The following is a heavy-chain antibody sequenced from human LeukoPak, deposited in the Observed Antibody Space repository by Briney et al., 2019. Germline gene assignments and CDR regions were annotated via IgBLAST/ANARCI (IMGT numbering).Heavy chain of an antibody. J-gene: IGHJ6*03. CDR1: GFTFNSYG. Sequence: PGGSLRLSCAASGFTFNSYGMHCIRFDGSYKDYADSVKGRFTISRDKSKNTLYLQMNSLRPEDTAVYYCAKVRLGYCSGGSCSRGGTPMDVWGKGTTVTIFS. CDR2: IRFDGSYK. CDR3: AKVRLGYCSGGSCSRGGTPMDV. D-gene: IGHD2-15*01. V-gene: IGHV3-30*02.